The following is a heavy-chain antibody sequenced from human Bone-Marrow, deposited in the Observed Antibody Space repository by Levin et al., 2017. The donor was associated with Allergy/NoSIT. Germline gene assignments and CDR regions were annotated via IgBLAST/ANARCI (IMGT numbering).Heavy chain of an antibody. J-gene: IGHJ6*02. V-gene: IGHV1-18*01. CDR2: TSAYNGNT. CDR3: AELEAVAGTGMDV. D-gene: IGHD6-19*01. Sequence: PGESLKISCKASGYTFTSYGISWVRQAPGQGLEWMGWTSAYNGNTNYAQKLQGRVTMTTDTSTSTAYMELRSLRSDDTAVYYCAELEAVAGTGMDVWGQGTTVTVSS. CDR1: GYTFTSYG.